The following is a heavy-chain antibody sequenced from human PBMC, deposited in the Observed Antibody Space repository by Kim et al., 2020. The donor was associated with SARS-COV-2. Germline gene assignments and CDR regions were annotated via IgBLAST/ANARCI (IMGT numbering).Heavy chain of an antibody. V-gene: IGHV4-34*01. CDR3: ARLWTPRMLLGDY. CDR2: INHSGST. D-gene: IGHD2-15*01. CDR1: GGSFSGYY. J-gene: IGHJ4*02. Sequence: SETLSLTCAVYGGSFSGYYWSWIRQPPGKGLEWIGEINHSGSTNYNPSLKSRVTISVDTSKNQFSLKLSSVTAADTAVYYCARLWTPRMLLGDYWGQGTLVTVSS.